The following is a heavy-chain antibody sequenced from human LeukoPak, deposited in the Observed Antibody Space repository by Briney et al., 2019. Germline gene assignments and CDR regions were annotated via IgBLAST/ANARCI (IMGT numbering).Heavy chain of an antibody. CDR1: GGTFSSYA. D-gene: IGHD5-18*01. CDR2: IIPIFGIA. J-gene: IGHJ4*02. CDR3: ARCSAGQLWELTSFDY. Sequence: GASVKVSSKASGGTFSSYAISWVRQAPGQGLEWMGRIIPIFGIANYAQKFQGRVTITADKSTGTAYMELSSLRSEDTAVYYCARCSAGQLWELTSFDYWGQGTLVTVSS. V-gene: IGHV1-69*04.